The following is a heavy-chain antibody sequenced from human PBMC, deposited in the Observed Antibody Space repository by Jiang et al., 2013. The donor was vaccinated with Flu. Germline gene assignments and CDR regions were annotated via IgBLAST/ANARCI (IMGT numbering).Heavy chain of an antibody. D-gene: IGHD3-16*02. CDR2: IYPGDSDT. Sequence: YWIGWVRQMPGKGLEWMGIIYPGDSDTRYSPSFQGQVTISADKSISTAYLQWSSLKASDTAMYYCARRKKLRLRLGELSYFDYWGQGTLVTVSS. J-gene: IGHJ4*02. CDR1: YW. V-gene: IGHV5-51*01. CDR3: ARRKKLRLRLGELSYFDY.